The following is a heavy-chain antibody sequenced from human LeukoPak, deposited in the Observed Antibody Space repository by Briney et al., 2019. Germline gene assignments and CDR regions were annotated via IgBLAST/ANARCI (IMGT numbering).Heavy chain of an antibody. J-gene: IGHJ4*02. CDR2: ISYDGSNK. D-gene: IGHD4-17*01. V-gene: IGHV3-30*04. CDR3: ARGPMTTSLYLDY. CDR1: GFTFSSYA. Sequence: GGSLRLSCAASGFTFSSYAMHWVRQAPGKGLEWVAVISYDGSNKYYADSVKGRFTISRDNSKNTLYLQMNSLRAEDTAVYYCARGPMTTSLYLDYWGQGTLVTVSS.